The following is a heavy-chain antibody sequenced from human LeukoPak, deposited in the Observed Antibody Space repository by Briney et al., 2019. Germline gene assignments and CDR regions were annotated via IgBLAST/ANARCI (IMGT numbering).Heavy chain of an antibody. CDR1: GFTFSNYA. CDR3: AKDGVLDY. V-gene: IGHV3-23*01. D-gene: IGHD3-16*01. CDR2: ISGSGST. J-gene: IGHJ4*02. Sequence: PGGSLRLSCAASGFTFSNYAMNWVRQAPGKGLEWVSTISGSGSTYYADSVKGRFTISRDNSKNTLYLQMNSLRAEDTAVYYCAKDGVLDYWGQGTLVTVSS.